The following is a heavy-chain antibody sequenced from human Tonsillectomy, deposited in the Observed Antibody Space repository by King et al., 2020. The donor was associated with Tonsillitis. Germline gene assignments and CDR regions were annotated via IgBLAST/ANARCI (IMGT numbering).Heavy chain of an antibody. CDR1: GASISSYY. V-gene: IGHV4-59*01. D-gene: IGHD6-19*01. J-gene: IGHJ6*02. CDR2: IYYSGST. CDR3: ARFGYSGGRGEGYHFYDLYV. Sequence: LQLQESGPGLVKPSETLSLTCTVSGASISSYYWSWIRQPPGKGLEWIGYIYYSGSTSYSPSLKSRVTISVDTFKSQFSLKLRSVTAADTAVYYWARFGYSGGRGEGYHFYDLYVWGQGTTVTVSS.